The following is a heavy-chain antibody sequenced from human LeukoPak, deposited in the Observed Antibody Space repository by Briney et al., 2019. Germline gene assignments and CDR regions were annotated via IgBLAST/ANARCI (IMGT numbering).Heavy chain of an antibody. V-gene: IGHV1-18*01. J-gene: IGHJ4*02. D-gene: IGHD3-22*01. CDR2: ISAYNGNT. Sequence: ASVKVSCKASGYTFTSYGISWVRQAPGQGLEWMGWISAYNGNTNYAQKLQGRVTMTTDTSTSTAYMELRSLRSDDTAVYYCARDPIYYDSSGYYYAYPDYWGQGTLVTVSS. CDR3: ARDPIYYDSSGYYYAYPDY. CDR1: GYTFTSYG.